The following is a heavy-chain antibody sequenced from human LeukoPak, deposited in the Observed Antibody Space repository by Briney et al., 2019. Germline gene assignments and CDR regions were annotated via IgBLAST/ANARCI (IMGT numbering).Heavy chain of an antibody. CDR3: ARIGKYYDILTGYLGYPYYYYGMDV. Sequence: ASVKVSCKASGYTFISYHVHWVRQAAGQGPEWMGIINPSSGSTTYAQKFQGRVTMTRDTSTSTVYMELSSLRSEDTAVYYCARIGKYYDILTGYLGYPYYYYGMDVWGQGTTVTVSS. CDR2: INPSSGST. CDR1: GYTFISYH. D-gene: IGHD3-9*01. V-gene: IGHV1-46*01. J-gene: IGHJ6*02.